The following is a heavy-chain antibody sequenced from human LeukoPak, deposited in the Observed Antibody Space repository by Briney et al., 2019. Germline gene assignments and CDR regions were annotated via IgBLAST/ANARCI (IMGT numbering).Heavy chain of an antibody. J-gene: IGHJ4*02. D-gene: IGHD3-9*01. CDR2: IYYSGST. CDR3: ASVTGDYFDY. Sequence: PSETLSLTCTVSGGSISSHYWSWIRQPPGKGLEWIGYIYYSGSTNHNPSLKSRVTISVDTSKNQFSLKLSSVTAADTAVYYCASVTGDYFDYWGQGTLVTVSS. V-gene: IGHV4-59*11. CDR1: GGSISSHY.